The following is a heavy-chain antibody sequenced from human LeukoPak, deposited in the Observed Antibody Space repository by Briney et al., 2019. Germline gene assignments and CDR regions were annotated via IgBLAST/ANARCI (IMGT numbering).Heavy chain of an antibody. CDR1: GGSISTYY. D-gene: IGHD1-1*01. Sequence: TSETLSLTCTVSGGSISTYYWSWIRQPPGKGLEWIGYIYYSGNTNYNPSLKRRVTISVDTSKNQFSLKLSSVTAADTAVYYCARAVQLERPPPLIDYYYMDVWGKGTTVTVSS. CDR3: ARAVQLERPPPLIDYYYMDV. CDR2: IYYSGNT. J-gene: IGHJ6*03. V-gene: IGHV4-59*01.